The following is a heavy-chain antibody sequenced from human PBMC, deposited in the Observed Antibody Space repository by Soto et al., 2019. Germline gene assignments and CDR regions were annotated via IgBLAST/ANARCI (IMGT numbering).Heavy chain of an antibody. CDR1: GFTFSDHA. D-gene: IGHD3-9*01. CDR2: ISYDGSSK. J-gene: IGHJ4*02. Sequence: QVQLVESGGGVVQPGGSLRLSCAASGFTFSDHAMHWFRQAPGKGLEWVAIISYDGSSKDYADSVKGRFTISRDNSKNTLYLQMNSLRPEDTAVYYCARDPYYDILAVTTAYFDYWGQGTLVTVSS. V-gene: IGHV3-30-3*01. CDR3: ARDPYYDILAVTTAYFDY.